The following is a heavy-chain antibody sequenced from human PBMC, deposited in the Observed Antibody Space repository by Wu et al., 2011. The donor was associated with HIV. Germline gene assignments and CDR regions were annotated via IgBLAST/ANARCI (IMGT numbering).Heavy chain of an antibody. CDR1: GGTFNSYG. V-gene: IGHV1-69*14. CDR2: IIPMFGTA. D-gene: IGHD2-15*01. J-gene: IGHJ3*02. Sequence: QVQLVQSGAEVKKPGSSVKVSCKASGGTFNSYGISWVRQAPGQGLEWMGGIIPMFGTAKYAQKFQGRVTITADKSTSTAYMELSSLRSEDTAVYYCASQNPDLVVVVAATHAPDAFDIWGQGTMVTVSS. CDR3: ASQNPDLVVVVAATHAPDAFDI.